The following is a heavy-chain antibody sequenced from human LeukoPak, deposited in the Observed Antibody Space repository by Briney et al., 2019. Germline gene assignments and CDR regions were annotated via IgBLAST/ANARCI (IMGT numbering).Heavy chain of an antibody. CDR2: IIPILGIA. CDR3: AREVYFTMVRGPFDY. CDR1: GGTFSSYA. D-gene: IGHD3-10*01. Sequence: SVKVSCKASGGTFSSYAISWVRQAPGQGLEWMGRIIPILGIANYAQKFQGRVTITADKPTSTAYMEQSSLRSEDTAVYYCAREVYFTMVRGPFDYWGQGTLVTVSS. V-gene: IGHV1-69*04. J-gene: IGHJ4*02.